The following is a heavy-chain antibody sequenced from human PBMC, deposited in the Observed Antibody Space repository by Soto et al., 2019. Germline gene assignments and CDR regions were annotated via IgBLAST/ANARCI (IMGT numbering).Heavy chain of an antibody. CDR3: ASDVTPGGSSAFDI. CDR1: GFTFNSYA. Sequence: QVQLVESGGGVVQPGRSLRLSCAASGFTFNSYAMHWVRQAPGKGLEWVAVISYDGSDKYYADSVKGRFTISRDNSKNTLYVQMNSLRAEDTAVYYCASDVTPGGSSAFDIWGQGTMVTVSS. V-gene: IGHV3-30-3*01. CDR2: ISYDGSDK. D-gene: IGHD2-15*01. J-gene: IGHJ3*02.